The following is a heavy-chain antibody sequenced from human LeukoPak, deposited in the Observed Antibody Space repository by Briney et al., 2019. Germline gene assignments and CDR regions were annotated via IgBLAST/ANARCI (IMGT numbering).Heavy chain of an antibody. V-gene: IGHV4-38-2*02. CDR2: IYHSGST. CDR3: ARGVGYCSGGRCPFDY. Sequence: SETLSLTCTVSGYSISSGFYWGWIRQPPGKGLEWIGSIYHSGSTYYNPSLESRVTISVDTSKNQFSLKVISVTAADTAVYYCARGVGYCSGGRCPFDYWGRGTQVTASS. CDR1: GYSISSGFY. D-gene: IGHD2-15*01. J-gene: IGHJ4*01.